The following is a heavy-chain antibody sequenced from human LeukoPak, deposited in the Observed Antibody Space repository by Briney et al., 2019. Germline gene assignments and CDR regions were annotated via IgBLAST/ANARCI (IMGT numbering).Heavy chain of an antibody. J-gene: IGHJ4*02. CDR2: ISGSGDNT. CDR1: GFTFSSYA. V-gene: IGHV3-23*01. Sequence: GGSLRLSCAASGFTFSSYAMNWVRQAPGKGLEWISSISGSGDNTYCADSVEGRFTISRDNSKNTLYLQMNSLRAEDTAVYYCGRDYYPYDSSAYPPFDYWGQGTLVTVSS. D-gene: IGHD3-22*01. CDR3: GRDYYPYDSSAYPPFDY.